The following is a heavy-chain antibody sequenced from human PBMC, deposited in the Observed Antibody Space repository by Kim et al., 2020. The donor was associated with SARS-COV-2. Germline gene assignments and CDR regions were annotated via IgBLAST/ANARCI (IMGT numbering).Heavy chain of an antibody. CDR3: ARGPPMVRGFFES. J-gene: IGHJ4*02. CDR1: GYTFTNYG. CDR2: ASTYTGGT. Sequence: ASVKVSCKASGYTFTNYGITWVRQAPGQGLEWVGWASTYTGGTNYAETLQGRVTLTTDISTTTAYMELTNLRPDDTAVYYCARGPPMVRGFFESWGQGTL. V-gene: IGHV1-18*01. D-gene: IGHD3-10*01.